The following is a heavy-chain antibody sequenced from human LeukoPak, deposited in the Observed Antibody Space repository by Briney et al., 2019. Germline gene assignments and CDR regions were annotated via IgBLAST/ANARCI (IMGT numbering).Heavy chain of an antibody. J-gene: IGHJ6*03. CDR3: ARERRYYDSSGYSPVVIDYYYYMDV. Sequence: SETLSLTCTVSGGSISSSSYYWGWIRQPPGKGLEWIGSIYYSGSTYYNPSLKSRVTISVDTSKNQFSLKLSSVTAADTAVYYCARERRYYDSSGYSPVVIDYYYYMDVWGKGTTVTVSS. V-gene: IGHV4-39*07. CDR2: IYYSGST. D-gene: IGHD3-22*01. CDR1: GGSISSSSYY.